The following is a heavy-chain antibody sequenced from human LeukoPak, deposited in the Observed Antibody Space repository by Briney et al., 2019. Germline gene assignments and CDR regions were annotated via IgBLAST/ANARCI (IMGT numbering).Heavy chain of an antibody. V-gene: IGHV3-23*01. CDR1: GFTFSSYA. J-gene: IGHJ5*02. CDR3: AKDPDGNHPLVGSWFDP. CDR2: ISGSGGST. Sequence: GGSLRLSCAASGFTFSSYAMSWVRQAPGKGLEWVSAISGSGGSTYYADSVKGRFTISRDNSKNTLYLQMNSLRAEDTAVYYCAKDPDGNHPLVGSWFDPWGQGTLVTVSS. D-gene: IGHD1-14*01.